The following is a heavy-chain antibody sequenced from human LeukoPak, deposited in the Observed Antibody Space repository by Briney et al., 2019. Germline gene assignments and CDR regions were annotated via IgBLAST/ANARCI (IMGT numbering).Heavy chain of an antibody. J-gene: IGHJ4*02. CDR3: ASSDGSGSLDY. V-gene: IGHV5-51*01. CDR2: IYPGDSDT. D-gene: IGHD3-10*01. CDR1: GYIFTSYW. Sequence: GASLQISCKGSGYIFTSYWIGWVRQLPGKGLEWMGIIYPGDSDTRYSPSFQGQVTISADKSISTAYLQWSSLKASDTAMYYCASSDGSGSLDYWGQGTLVTVSS.